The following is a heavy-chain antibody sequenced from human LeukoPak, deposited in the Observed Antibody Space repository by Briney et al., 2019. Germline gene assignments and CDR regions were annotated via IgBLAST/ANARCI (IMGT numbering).Heavy chain of an antibody. CDR3: ARDQEAFDY. Sequence: SETLSLTCTVSGGSISSYYWSWIRQPPGKGLEWIGYIYYSGSTNYNPSLKSRVTISVDTSTSTVHMELSGLRSEDTAVYYCARDQEAFDYWGQGTLVTVSS. CDR1: GGSISSYY. CDR2: IYYSGST. V-gene: IGHV4-59*01. J-gene: IGHJ4*02.